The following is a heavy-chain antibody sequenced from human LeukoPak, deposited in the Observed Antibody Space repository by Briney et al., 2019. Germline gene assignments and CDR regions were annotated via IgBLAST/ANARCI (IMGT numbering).Heavy chain of an antibody. CDR3: ARGGAGTFDY. CDR2: IHYSGST. J-gene: IGHJ4*02. Sequence: SETLSLTCTVSGGSISSYYWSWIRQPPGKGLEWIGYIHYSGSTNYNPSLKSRVTISVDTSKNQFSLKLSSVTAADTAVYYCARGGAGTFDYWGQGTLVTVSS. D-gene: IGHD6-13*01. V-gene: IGHV4-59*01. CDR1: GGSISSYY.